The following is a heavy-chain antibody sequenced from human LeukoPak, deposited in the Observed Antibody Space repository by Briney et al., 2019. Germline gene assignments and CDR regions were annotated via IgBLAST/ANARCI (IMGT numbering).Heavy chain of an antibody. V-gene: IGHV1-2*02. D-gene: IGHD3-9*01. CDR3: ARHNSAYLDA. Sequence: VASVRLSCKASGYTFTGHHMRWVRQAPAQGLEWMGWINPDSGGTRPAQQYQGRFTMTRDSSITTVDLELTSLKCDETAVYYSARHNSAYLDAWGQGTRVTVSS. CDR2: INPDSGGT. J-gene: IGHJ1*01. CDR1: GYTFTGHH.